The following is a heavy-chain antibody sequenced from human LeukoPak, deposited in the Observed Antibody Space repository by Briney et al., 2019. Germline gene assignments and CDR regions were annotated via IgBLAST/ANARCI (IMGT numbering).Heavy chain of an antibody. Sequence: SETLSLTCTVSGDSISSSSYCWDWIRQPPGKGLEWIGNIYNSANTHYNPSLKTRITMSVDTSKNQFSLKLNSVTAADTGIYYCARHSRSAYTGYENAFDIRGQGAMVTVSS. CDR2: IYNSANT. V-gene: IGHV4-39*01. D-gene: IGHD5-12*01. CDR1: GDSISSSSYC. CDR3: ARHSRSAYTGYENAFDI. J-gene: IGHJ3*02.